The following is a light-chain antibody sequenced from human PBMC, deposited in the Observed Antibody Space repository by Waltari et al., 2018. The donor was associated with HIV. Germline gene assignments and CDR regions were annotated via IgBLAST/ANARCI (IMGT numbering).Light chain of an antibody. J-gene: IGLJ2*01. Sequence: QSALTHPASVSGSPGQTITIPCTGTSSDVGGHTLVSCYQQPPAKAPKLMIYEVSKRPSGVSNRFSGSKSGNTASLTISGLQAEDEADYYCCAYAGSTTYVIFGGGTKLTVL. CDR3: CAYAGSTTYVI. V-gene: IGLV2-23*02. CDR1: SSDVGGHTL. CDR2: EVS.